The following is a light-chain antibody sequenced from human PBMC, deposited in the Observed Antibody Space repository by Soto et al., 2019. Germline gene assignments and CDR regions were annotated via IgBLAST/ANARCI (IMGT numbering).Light chain of an antibody. CDR2: AAS. CDR1: QSISSY. CDR3: KQSYST. Sequence: DIQMTQSPSSLSSSVVDRVTITCRASQSISSYLNWYQQKPGKAPKLLIYAASSLQSGVPSRFSGSGSGTDFTLTISSMQPEGFATYYCKQSYSTFGQGTKVDIK. J-gene: IGKJ1*01. V-gene: IGKV1-39*01.